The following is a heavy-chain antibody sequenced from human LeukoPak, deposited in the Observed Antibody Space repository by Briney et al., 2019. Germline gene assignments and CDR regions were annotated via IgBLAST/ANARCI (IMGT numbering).Heavy chain of an antibody. CDR3: ARDYSSSPGSFDY. Sequence: SETLSLTCTVSGDSITNSYWNWIRQPPGRGLEWIGRISYGGSTNYNPSLKSRVIISRDTSKNQFSLKLSSVTAADTAVYYCARDYSSSPGSFDYWGQGTLVTVSS. CDR1: GDSITNSY. J-gene: IGHJ4*02. V-gene: IGHV4-59*12. D-gene: IGHD6-13*01. CDR2: ISYGGST.